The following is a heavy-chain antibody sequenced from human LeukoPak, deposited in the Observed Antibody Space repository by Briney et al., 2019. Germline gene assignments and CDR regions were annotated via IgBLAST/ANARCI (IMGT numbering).Heavy chain of an antibody. CDR2: IYYSGCT. CDR3: ARLRSATTDDAFDI. D-gene: IGHD5-12*01. J-gene: IGHJ3*02. Sequence: SENLSRNCTVSGGSSSRSSYYWGWIGQPPGKGLEWIGSIYYSGCTHYNPSRMRRVTKSVATSKNQFSLKLSSVTAADSSVYYCARLRSATTDDAFDIWGQGTMVTVSS. V-gene: IGHV4-39*01. CDR1: GGSSSRSSYY.